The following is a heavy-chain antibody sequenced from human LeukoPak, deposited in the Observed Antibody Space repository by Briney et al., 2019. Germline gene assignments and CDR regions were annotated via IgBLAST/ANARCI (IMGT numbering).Heavy chain of an antibody. J-gene: IGHJ6*03. CDR3: ANNGPTYYYYYMDV. CDR1: GFTFSSYG. V-gene: IGHV3-30*18. Sequence: GGSLRLSCAASGFTFSSYGVHWVRQAPGKGLEWVAVISYDGSNKYYADSVKGRFTISRDNSKNTLYLQMNSLRAEDTAVYYCANNGPTYYYYYMDVWGKGTTVTASS. CDR2: ISYDGSNK.